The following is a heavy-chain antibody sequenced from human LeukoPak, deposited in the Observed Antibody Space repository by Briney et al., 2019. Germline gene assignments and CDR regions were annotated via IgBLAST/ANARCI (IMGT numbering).Heavy chain of an antibody. D-gene: IGHD3-10*01. Sequence: GGSLRLSCAASGFTFSSYAMSWVRQAPGKGLEWVSVISGSGSSTYYADSVKGRFTISRDNSKNTLYLQMNSLRAGDTAVYYWAKGYYYRWGTNFDYWGQGTLVTVSA. CDR2: ISGSGSST. CDR3: AKGYYYRWGTNFDY. V-gene: IGHV3-23*01. CDR1: GFTFSSYA. J-gene: IGHJ4*02.